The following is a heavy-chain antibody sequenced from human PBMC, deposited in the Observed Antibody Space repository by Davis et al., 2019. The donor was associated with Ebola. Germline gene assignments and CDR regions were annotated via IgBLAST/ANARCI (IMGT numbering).Heavy chain of an antibody. D-gene: IGHD1-1*01. CDR2: IVVGSGNT. CDR3: AADQGGTTPFDY. J-gene: IGHJ4*02. Sequence: PGGSLRLSCKASGFTFTRSAVQWVRQARGQRLEWIGWIVVGSGNTNYAQKFQERVTITRDMSTSTAYLDVSSLRAEDTAVYYCAADQGGTTPFDYWGQGTLVTVSS. CDR1: GFTFTRSA. V-gene: IGHV1-58*01.